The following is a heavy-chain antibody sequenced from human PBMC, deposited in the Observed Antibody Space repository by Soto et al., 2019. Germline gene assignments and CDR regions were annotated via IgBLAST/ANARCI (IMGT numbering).Heavy chain of an antibody. Sequence: SETLSLTCTVSGGSISSSSYYWGWIRQSPGKGLEWIGSIYYSGSTYYNPSLKSRVTISVDTSKNQFSLKLSSVTAADTAVYYCARVLGYCSGGSCYGEDYYYYGMDVWGQGTTVTVSS. J-gene: IGHJ6*02. V-gene: IGHV4-39*01. CDR3: ARVLGYCSGGSCYGEDYYYYGMDV. D-gene: IGHD2-15*01. CDR2: IYYSGST. CDR1: GGSISSSSYY.